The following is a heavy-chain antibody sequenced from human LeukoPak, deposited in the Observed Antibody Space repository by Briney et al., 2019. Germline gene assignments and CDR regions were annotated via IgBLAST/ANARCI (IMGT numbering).Heavy chain of an antibody. J-gene: IGHJ3*02. CDR1: GYTFTGYY. CDR3: ARAAPPTHYYDSSGYYDAFDI. D-gene: IGHD3-22*01. Sequence: ASVKVSCKASGYTFTGYYMHWARQAPGQGLEWMGWINPNSGGTNYAQKFQGWVTMTRDTSISTAYMELSRLRSDDTAVYYCARAAPPTHYYDSSGYYDAFDIWGQGTMVTVSS. CDR2: INPNSGGT. V-gene: IGHV1-2*04.